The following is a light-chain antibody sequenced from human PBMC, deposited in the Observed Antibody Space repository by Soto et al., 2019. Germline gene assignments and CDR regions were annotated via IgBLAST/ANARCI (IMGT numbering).Light chain of an antibody. J-gene: IGKJ5*01. Sequence: DIQMTQSPSSLSASGRDRFTMXXRASQSISSYLNWYQQKPGKAPKXLIYAASSLQSGVPSRFSGSGAGTDFTLTISSLQPEDFATYYCQQSYSTPITFGQGTRLEIK. CDR1: QSISSY. CDR2: AAS. V-gene: IGKV1-39*01. CDR3: QQSYSTPIT.